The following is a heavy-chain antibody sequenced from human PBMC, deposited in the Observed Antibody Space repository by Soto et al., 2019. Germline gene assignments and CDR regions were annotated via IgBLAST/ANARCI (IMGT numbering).Heavy chain of an antibody. CDR3: ARLGYFDWTRDYYYGMDV. CDR1: GYTFTSYG. Sequence: ASVNVSCKSSGYTFTSYGISWVREAPGQGLEWMGWISAYNGNTNYAQKLQGRVTMTTDTSTSTAYMELRSLRSDDTAVYYCARLGYFDWTRDYYYGMDVWGQGTTVTVSS. J-gene: IGHJ6*02. D-gene: IGHD3-9*01. CDR2: ISAYNGNT. V-gene: IGHV1-18*01.